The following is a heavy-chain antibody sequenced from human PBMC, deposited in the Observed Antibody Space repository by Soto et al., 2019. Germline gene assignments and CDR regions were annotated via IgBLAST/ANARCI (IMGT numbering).Heavy chain of an antibody. Sequence: SVKVSCKASGVTFSSYAISWVRQAPGQGLEWMGGIIPIFGTANYAQKFQGRVTVTADKSTSTAYMELSSLRSEDTAVYYCALGGSSLYYYSSVLDVGGQGPTVTVSS. CDR2: IIPIFGTA. CDR3: ALGGSSLYYYSSVLDV. V-gene: IGHV1-69*06. D-gene: IGHD1-26*01. CDR1: GVTFSSYA. J-gene: IGHJ6*02.